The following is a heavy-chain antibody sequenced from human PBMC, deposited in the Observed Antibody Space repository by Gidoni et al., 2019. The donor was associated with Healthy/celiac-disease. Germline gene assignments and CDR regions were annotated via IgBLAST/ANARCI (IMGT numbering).Heavy chain of an antibody. CDR1: RGSVSSSRYY. V-gene: IGHV4-39*01. CDR2: IYSSGST. Sequence: QRQLQESGPGLVTPSETRSLTCTVPRGSVSSSRYYWGWIRQPPGKGLEWIGSIYSSGSTYYTPSLKSRVTISVDTSKNQFSRKLSSVTAADTAVYYCARLPPGSSIAARPDWDVDYWGQGTLVTVSS. CDR3: ARLPPGSSIAARPDWDVDY. D-gene: IGHD6-6*01. J-gene: IGHJ4*02.